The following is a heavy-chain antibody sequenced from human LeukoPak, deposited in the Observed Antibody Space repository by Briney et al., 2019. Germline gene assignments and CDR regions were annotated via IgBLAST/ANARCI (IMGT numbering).Heavy chain of an antibody. V-gene: IGHV3-30*02. CDR2: IRYDGSNK. J-gene: IGHJ4*02. CDR3: AKARRGEYSYGFDY. Sequence: GGSLRLSCAASGFTFSSYGMHWVRQAPGKGVGWVALIRYDGSNKYYADYVKGQFTICRDNSKNTLYLQMNSLRAEDTAVYYCAKARRGEYSYGFDYWGQGTLVTVSS. CDR1: GFTFSSYG. D-gene: IGHD5-18*01.